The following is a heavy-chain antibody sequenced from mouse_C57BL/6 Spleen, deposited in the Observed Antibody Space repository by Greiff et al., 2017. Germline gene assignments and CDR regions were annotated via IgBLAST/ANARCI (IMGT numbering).Heavy chain of an antibody. J-gene: IGHJ3*01. Sequence: QVQLQQPGAELVKPGASVKVSCKASGYTFTSYWMHWVKQRPGQGLEWIGRIHPSDSDTNYNQKFKGKATLTVDESSSTAYMQLSSLTSEDSAVYYCAIVYGSPAWFAYWGQGTLVTVSA. CDR3: AIVYGSPAWFAY. CDR2: IHPSDSDT. CDR1: GYTFTSYW. V-gene: IGHV1-74*01. D-gene: IGHD1-1*01.